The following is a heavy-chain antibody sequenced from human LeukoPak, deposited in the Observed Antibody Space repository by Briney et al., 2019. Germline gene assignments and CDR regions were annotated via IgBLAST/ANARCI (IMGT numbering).Heavy chain of an antibody. CDR2: ISDRRGDT. CDR1: GFTFSSYA. CDR3: AKEDPRGLVYFDY. V-gene: IGHV3-23*01. J-gene: IGHJ4*02. Sequence: PGGSLRLSCAASGFTFSSYAMTWVRQAPGKGLEWVSAISDRRGDTYYADSVKGRFTISRDNSKNTRYLQMNSLRAEDTAVYYCAKEDPRGLVYFDYWGQGTLVTVSS. D-gene: IGHD6-19*01.